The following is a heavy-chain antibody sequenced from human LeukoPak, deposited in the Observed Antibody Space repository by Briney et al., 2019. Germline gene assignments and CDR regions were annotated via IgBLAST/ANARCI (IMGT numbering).Heavy chain of an antibody. Sequence: ASVKVSCKASGYTFTSYDINWVRQATGQGLEWMGWMNPNSGNTGYAQKFQGRVTMTRNTSISTAYMELSSLRSEDTAVYYCARGPRDSSGYYPDYWGQGTLVTVSS. CDR2: MNPNSGNT. CDR3: ARGPRDSSGYYPDY. CDR1: GYTFTSYD. D-gene: IGHD3-22*01. V-gene: IGHV1-8*01. J-gene: IGHJ4*02.